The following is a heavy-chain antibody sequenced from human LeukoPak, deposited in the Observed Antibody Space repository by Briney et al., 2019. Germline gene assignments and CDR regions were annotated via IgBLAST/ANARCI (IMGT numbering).Heavy chain of an antibody. CDR3: AKGVDIVATIFSGNWFDP. J-gene: IGHJ5*02. V-gene: IGHV3-23*01. Sequence: GGSLRLSCAASGFXFSSYAMSCVRQAPGKGLEWVSAISGSGGSTYYADSVKGRFTISRDNSKNTLYLQMNSLRAEDTAVYYCAKGVDIVATIFSGNWFDPWGQGTLVTVSS. CDR1: GFXFSSYA. D-gene: IGHD5-12*01. CDR2: ISGSGGST.